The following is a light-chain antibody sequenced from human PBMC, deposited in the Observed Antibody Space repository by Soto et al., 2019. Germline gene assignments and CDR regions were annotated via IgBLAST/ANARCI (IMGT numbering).Light chain of an antibody. V-gene: IGLV1-40*01. CDR2: GDS. J-gene: IGLJ2*01. CDR1: SSSIGAGYD. Sequence: QSVLTQPPSVSGAPGQRVTISCTGGSSSIGAGYDVHWYQHLPGTAPKLLIYGDSNRPSGVPDRFSGSKSGTSASLAITGFQAEDEGDYYCQSYDSSLSGRVVFGGGTKLTVL. CDR3: QSYDSSLSGRVV.